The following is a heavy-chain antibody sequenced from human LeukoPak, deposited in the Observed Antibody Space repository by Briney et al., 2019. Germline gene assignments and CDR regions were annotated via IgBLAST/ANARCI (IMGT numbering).Heavy chain of an antibody. CDR2: IGTAGDT. CDR3: ARGPSYTYVDY. D-gene: IGHD2-2*02. V-gene: IGHV3-13*01. Sequence: GGSLRLSCAASGFTFSSYDMHWVRQATGKGLEWVSAIGTAGDTYYPGSVKGRFTISRENAKNSLYPQMNSLRAGDTAVYYCARGPSYTYVDYWGQGTLVTVSS. CDR1: GFTFSSYD. J-gene: IGHJ4*02.